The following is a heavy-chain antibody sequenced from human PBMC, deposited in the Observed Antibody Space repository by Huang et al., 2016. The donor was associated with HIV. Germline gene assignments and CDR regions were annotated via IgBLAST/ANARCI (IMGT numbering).Heavy chain of an antibody. V-gene: IGHV3-15*01. D-gene: IGHD2-2*01. Sequence: EVQLVEYGGGLVKPGGYLRLSCAASGFTFSNAWMSWVRQGPGNELEWVGLIKSNTDGVTTDYAAPVKGRFTISRDDSKKTLYLKMNSLKSEDTAVYYCSSGSTSSPDYYYYYGMEVWGQGTTVTVSS. CDR1: GFTFSNAW. CDR2: IKSNTDGVTT. CDR3: SSGSTSSPDYYYYYGMEV. J-gene: IGHJ6*02.